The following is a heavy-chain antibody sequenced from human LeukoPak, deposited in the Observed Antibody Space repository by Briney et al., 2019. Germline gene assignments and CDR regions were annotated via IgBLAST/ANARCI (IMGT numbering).Heavy chain of an antibody. Sequence: GRSLRLSCAASGFTFSSYDMHWVRQAPGKGLEWVALIWYDGSNKYYADSVKGRFTISRDNSKNTLYLQMNSLRAEDTALYYCATAGSGTYADYWGQGTLVTVSS. D-gene: IGHD1-26*01. V-gene: IGHV3-33*01. CDR3: ATAGSGTYADY. CDR2: IWYDGSNK. CDR1: GFTFSSYD. J-gene: IGHJ4*02.